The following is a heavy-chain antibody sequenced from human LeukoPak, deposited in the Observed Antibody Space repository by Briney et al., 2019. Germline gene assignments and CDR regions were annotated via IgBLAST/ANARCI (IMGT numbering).Heavy chain of an antibody. J-gene: IGHJ4*02. V-gene: IGHV1-2*02. CDR2: INPNSGGT. CDR1: GYTFTGYY. D-gene: IGHD3-3*01. CDR3: ARAPITIFGVVIAFDY. Sequence: ASVKVSCKASGYTFTGYYMHWVRQAPGQGLEWMGWINPNSGGTNYAQKFQGRVTMTRDTSISTAYMELSRLRSDDTAVYYCARAPITIFGVVIAFDYWGQGTLVTVSS.